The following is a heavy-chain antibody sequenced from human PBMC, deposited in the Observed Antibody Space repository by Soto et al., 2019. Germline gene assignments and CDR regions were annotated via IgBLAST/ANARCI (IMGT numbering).Heavy chain of an antibody. J-gene: IGHJ6*02. V-gene: IGHV3-15*01. CDR3: TMCSTSCYNYYYYYGMDV. D-gene: IGHD2-2*02. CDR2: IKSKTDGGTT. CDR1: GFTFSNAW. Sequence: GGSLRLSCAASGFTFSNAWMSWVRQAPWKGLEWVGRIKSKTDGGTTDYAAPVKGRFTISRDDSKNTLYLQMNSLKTEDTAVYYCTMCSTSCYNYYYYYGMDVWGQGTTVTVYS.